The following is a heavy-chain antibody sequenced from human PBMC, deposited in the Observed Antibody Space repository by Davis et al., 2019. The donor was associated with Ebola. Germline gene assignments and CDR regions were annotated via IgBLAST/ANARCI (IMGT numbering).Heavy chain of an antibody. Sequence: SLKISCAASGFTFDDYAMHWVRQAPGKGLEWVSGISWNSGSIGYADSVKGRFTISRDNAKNSLYLQMNSLRAEDTALYYCAKVSIAGHGYYYYGMDVWGKGTTVTVSS. CDR2: ISWNSGSI. CDR3: AKVSIAGHGYYYYGMDV. D-gene: IGHD6-6*01. J-gene: IGHJ6*04. CDR1: GFTFDDYA. V-gene: IGHV3-9*01.